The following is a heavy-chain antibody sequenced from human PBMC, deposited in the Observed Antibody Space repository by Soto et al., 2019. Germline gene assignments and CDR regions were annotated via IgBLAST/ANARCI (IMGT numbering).Heavy chain of an antibody. CDR3: AKKGYYPSGKINLFDS. D-gene: IGHD3-10*01. V-gene: IGHV4-38-2*01. CDR1: GHSITSDYY. Sequence: PSETLSLTCAVSGHSITSDYYWGWIRQPPGKGLEWIGGIYSGSTYYNPSLKSRVTISVDTSKNQFSLRLTSVTAADTAMYYCAKKGYYPSGKINLFDSWGQGTLVTVSS. J-gene: IGHJ4*02. CDR2: IYSGST.